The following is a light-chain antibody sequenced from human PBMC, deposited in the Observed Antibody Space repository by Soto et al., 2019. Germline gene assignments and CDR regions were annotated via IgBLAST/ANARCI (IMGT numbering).Light chain of an antibody. CDR3: QQFVGSSYT. CDR1: QSVSSSY. V-gene: IGKV3-20*01. Sequence: ESVLTQSPGTLSLSPGERATLSCRASQSVSSSYLAWYQQKPGQAPRLLIYSASSRATGIPDRFSGSGSGTHFTLTISRLEPEDFAVYYCQQFVGSSYTFGQGTKLEIK. CDR2: SAS. J-gene: IGKJ2*01.